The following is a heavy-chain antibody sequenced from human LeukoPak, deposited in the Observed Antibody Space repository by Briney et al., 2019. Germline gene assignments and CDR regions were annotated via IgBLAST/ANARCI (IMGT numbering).Heavy chain of an antibody. J-gene: IGHJ4*02. CDR2: ISWNGVTT. CDR1: GFSFRGYT. CDR3: AASDGEQQLAL. Sequence: GGSLRLSCAASGFSFRGYTMHWVRQVPGGGLEWVSLISWNGVTTYYRDSVKGRFTISRDDSKNSLYLQMNSLRSEDSALYYCAASDGEQQLALWGQGTLVTVSS. V-gene: IGHV3-43*01. D-gene: IGHD6-13*01.